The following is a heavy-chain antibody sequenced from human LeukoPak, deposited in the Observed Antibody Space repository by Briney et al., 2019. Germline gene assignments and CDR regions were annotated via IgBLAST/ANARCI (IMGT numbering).Heavy chain of an antibody. CDR1: GFTFSSYA. J-gene: IGHJ4*02. V-gene: IGHV3-30*04. CDR3: ARDRVYGDPYFDY. Sequence: PGGSLRLSCAASGFTFSSYAMHWVRQAPGKGLEWVAVISYDGSNKYYADSVKGRFTISRDNSKNTLYLQMNSLRAEDSAVYYCARDRVYGDPYFDYWGQGTLVTVSS. CDR2: ISYDGSNK. D-gene: IGHD4-17*01.